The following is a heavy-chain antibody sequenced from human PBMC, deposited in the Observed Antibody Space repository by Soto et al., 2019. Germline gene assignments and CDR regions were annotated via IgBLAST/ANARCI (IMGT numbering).Heavy chain of an antibody. CDR3: AREGYCSGGSCYSRTLDY. J-gene: IGHJ4*02. Sequence: SETLSLTCAVYGGSFSGYYSSWIRQPPGKGLEWIGEINHSGSTNYNPSLKSRVTISVDTSKNQFSLKLSSVTAADTAVYYCAREGYCSGGSCYSRTLDYWGQGTLVTVSS. V-gene: IGHV4-34*01. D-gene: IGHD2-15*01. CDR1: GGSFSGYY. CDR2: INHSGST.